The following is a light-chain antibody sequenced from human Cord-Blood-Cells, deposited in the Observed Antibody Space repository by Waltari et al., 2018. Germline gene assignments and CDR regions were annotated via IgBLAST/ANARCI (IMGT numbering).Light chain of an antibody. V-gene: IGKV1-5*03. CDR1: QSISSW. CDR2: KAS. CDR3: QQYNSYRYLPYT. J-gene: IGKJ2*01. Sequence: DIQMTQSPSTLSASVGDRVTITCRASQSISSWLAWYQQKPGKAPKLLIYKASSLESGVPSRFSGSGSGTEFTLTISSLQPDDFATYYCQQYNSYRYLPYTFGQGTKLEIK.